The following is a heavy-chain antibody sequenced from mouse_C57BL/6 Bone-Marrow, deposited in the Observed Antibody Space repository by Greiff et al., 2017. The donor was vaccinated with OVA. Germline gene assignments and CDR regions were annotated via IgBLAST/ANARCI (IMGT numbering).Heavy chain of an antibody. Sequence: VQLQQPGAELVKPGASVKLSCKASGYTFTSYWMQWVKQRPGQGLEWIGEIDPSDSYTNYNQKFKGKATLTVDTYSSTAYMQLSSLTSEDSAVYYCASRYWGQGTSVTVSS. J-gene: IGHJ4*01. V-gene: IGHV1-50*01. CDR3: ASRY. CDR2: IDPSDSYT. CDR1: GYTFTSYW.